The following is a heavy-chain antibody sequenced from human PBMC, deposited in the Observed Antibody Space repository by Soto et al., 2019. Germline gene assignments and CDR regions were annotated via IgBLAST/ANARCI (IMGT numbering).Heavy chain of an antibody. CDR1: GFSLTTSGVG. CDR3: AHRVLRTVFGLVTTTAIYFDF. D-gene: IGHD3-3*01. Sequence: QITLNESGPTQVKPRQTLTLTCTFSGFSLTTSGVGVGWIRQSPGKAPEWLALIYWDDDKPYSPSLKSRLTNTKDTSKNKVVLTMADLDPADTATYYCAHRVLRTVFGLVTTTAIYFDFWGQGTPVAVSS. V-gene: IGHV2-5*02. CDR2: IYWDDDK. J-gene: IGHJ4*02.